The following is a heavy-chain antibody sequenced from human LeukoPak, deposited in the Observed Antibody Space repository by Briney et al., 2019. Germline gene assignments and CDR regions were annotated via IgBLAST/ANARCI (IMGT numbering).Heavy chain of an antibody. CDR3: AVGGRLRHFDY. CDR1: GGTCSSYA. D-gene: IGHD1-26*01. J-gene: IGHJ4*02. Sequence: SVKVSCKASGGTCSSYAISWVRQAPGQGLEWMGGIVPIFGTANYAQKFQGRVTITADESTSTAYMELSSLRSEDTAVYYCAVGGRLRHFDYWGQGTLVTVSS. V-gene: IGHV1-69*01. CDR2: IVPIFGTA.